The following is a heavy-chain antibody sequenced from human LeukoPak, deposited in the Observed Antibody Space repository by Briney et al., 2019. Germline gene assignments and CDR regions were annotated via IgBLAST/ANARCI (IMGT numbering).Heavy chain of an antibody. J-gene: IGHJ5*02. CDR1: GYSFTSYW. CDR2: IYPGDSDT. CDR3: ARPYCSGGSCYRENWFDP. Sequence: GESLKISCKSSGYSFTSYWIGWVRQMPGKGLEWMGIIYPGDSDTRYSPSFQGQVTISADKSISTAYLQWSSLKASDTAMYYCARPYCSGGSCYRENWFDPWGQGTLVTVSS. D-gene: IGHD2-15*01. V-gene: IGHV5-51*01.